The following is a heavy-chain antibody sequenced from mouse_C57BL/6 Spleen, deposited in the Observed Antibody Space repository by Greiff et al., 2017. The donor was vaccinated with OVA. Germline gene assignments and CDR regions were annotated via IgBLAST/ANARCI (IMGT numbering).Heavy chain of an antibody. J-gene: IGHJ2*01. CDR3: ARSYYGSSYDFDD. V-gene: IGHV3-8*01. Sequence: EVKLMESGPGLAKPSQTLSLTCSVTGYSITSDYWNWIRKFPGNKLEYMGYISYSGSTYYNPSLKSRISITRDTSKNQEYLQLNSVTTEDTATYYCARSYYGSSYDFDDWGQGTTLTVSS. D-gene: IGHD1-1*01. CDR2: ISYSGST. CDR1: GYSITSDY.